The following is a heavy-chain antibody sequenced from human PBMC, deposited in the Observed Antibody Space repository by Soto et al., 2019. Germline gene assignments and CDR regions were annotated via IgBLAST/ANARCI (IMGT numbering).Heavy chain of an antibody. Sequence: GGSLRLSCTASGFMFSAYAMLWVRQAPGKGLEWVAAMSYDGTNTYYEDSVKGRFTISRDNSKNTLFLQMSSLTADDSAAYYCSRDPSPSPSVWYGIDLWRRGILVTFSS. CDR1: GFMFSAYA. V-gene: IGHV3-30-3*01. CDR3: SRDPSPSPSVWYGIDL. D-gene: IGHD6-19*01. J-gene: IGHJ4*01. CDR2: MSYDGTNT.